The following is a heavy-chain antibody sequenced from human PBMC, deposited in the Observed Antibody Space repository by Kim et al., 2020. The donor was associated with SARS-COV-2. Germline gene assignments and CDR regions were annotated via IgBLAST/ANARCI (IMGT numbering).Heavy chain of an antibody. V-gene: IGHV4-34*01. CDR3: ARVSYYYGSGSYYTFDY. Sequence: LKSRVTISVDTSKNQFSLKLSSVTAADTAVYSCARVSYYYGSGSYYTFDYWGQGTLVTVSS. D-gene: IGHD3-10*01. J-gene: IGHJ4*02.